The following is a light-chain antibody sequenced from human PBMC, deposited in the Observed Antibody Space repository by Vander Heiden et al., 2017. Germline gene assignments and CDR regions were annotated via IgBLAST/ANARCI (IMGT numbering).Light chain of an antibody. CDR2: WAS. CDR3: QQYYSTPRLT. V-gene: IGKV4-1*01. Sequence: DIVMTQSPDSLAVSLGERATINCKSSQSVLYSSNNKNYLAWYQQKPGQPPKLLIYWASTRESGVPDRFSGSGSGTDFTLTISSLQAEDVAVYYCQQYYSTPRLTFGGWTKVEIK. CDR1: QSVLYSSNNKNY. J-gene: IGKJ4*01.